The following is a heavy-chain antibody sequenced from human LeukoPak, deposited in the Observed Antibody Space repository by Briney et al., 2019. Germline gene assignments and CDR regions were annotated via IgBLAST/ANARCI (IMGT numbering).Heavy chain of an antibody. CDR3: ARHMTSGWYYT. CDR1: GGSISGYY. V-gene: IGHV4-59*01. J-gene: IGHJ5*02. CDR2: IIYSGTT. Sequence: SETLSLTCTVSGGSISGYYWSWIRQPPGKGLEWIGYIIYSGTTNYNPSPQSRVTISVDTSKNQFSLKLSSVTAADTAVYYCARHMTSGWYYTWGQGTLVTVSS. D-gene: IGHD6-19*01.